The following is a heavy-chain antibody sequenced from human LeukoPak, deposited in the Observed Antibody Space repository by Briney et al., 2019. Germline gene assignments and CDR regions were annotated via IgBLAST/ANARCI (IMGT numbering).Heavy chain of an antibody. J-gene: IGHJ4*02. V-gene: IGHV1-18*01. Sequence: GASVKVSCKASGYTFTSYGISWVRQAPGQGLEWMGWISAYNGNTNYAQKLQGRVTITTDTSTSTAYMERRSLRSDDTAVYYCARDTRMLGYCSGGSCYFRYWGQGTLVTVSS. CDR3: ARDTRMLGYCSGGSCYFRY. D-gene: IGHD2-15*01. CDR1: GYTFTSYG. CDR2: ISAYNGNT.